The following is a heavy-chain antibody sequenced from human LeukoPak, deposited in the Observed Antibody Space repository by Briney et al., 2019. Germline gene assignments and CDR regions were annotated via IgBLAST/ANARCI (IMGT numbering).Heavy chain of an antibody. CDR3: ARGSTISGWFGYFDF. J-gene: IGHJ4*02. CDR1: GFTFSSYW. CDR2: IKQDGSEK. Sequence: GGSLRLSCAASGFTFSSYWMSWVRQAPGKGLEWVANIKQDGSEKYYVDSVKGRFTISRDNAKNSLYLQMNSLRAEDTAVYYCARGSTISGWFGYFDFWGQGALVTVSS. V-gene: IGHV3-7*01. D-gene: IGHD6-19*01.